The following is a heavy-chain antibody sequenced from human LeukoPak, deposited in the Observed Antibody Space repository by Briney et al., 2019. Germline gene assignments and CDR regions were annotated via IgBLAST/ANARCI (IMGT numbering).Heavy chain of an antibody. CDR3: ARLTSRGYLFDY. CDR2: IYYDGST. CDR1: GGSISTSTYY. D-gene: IGHD3-10*01. J-gene: IGHJ4*02. V-gene: IGHV4-39*07. Sequence: SETLSLTCTVSGGSISTSTYYWGWIRQPPGKGLEWIGSIYYDGSTYYNPSLKSRVTISVDKSKNQFSLKLSSVTAADTAVYYCARLTSRGYLFDYWGQGTLVTVSS.